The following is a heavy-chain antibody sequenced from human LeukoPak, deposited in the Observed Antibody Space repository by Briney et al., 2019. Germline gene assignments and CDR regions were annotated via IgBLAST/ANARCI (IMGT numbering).Heavy chain of an antibody. J-gene: IGHJ5*02. V-gene: IGHV3-21*01. D-gene: IGHD3-22*01. CDR3: ARRYYYDSSGYPHGPAFDP. Sequence: PGGSLRLSCAASGFTFSSYSMNWVRQAPGKGLEWVSSISSSSSYIYYADSVKGRFTISRDNAKNSLYLQMNSLRAEDTAVYYCARRYYYDSSGYPHGPAFDPWGQGTLVTVSS. CDR1: GFTFSSYS. CDR2: ISSSSSYI.